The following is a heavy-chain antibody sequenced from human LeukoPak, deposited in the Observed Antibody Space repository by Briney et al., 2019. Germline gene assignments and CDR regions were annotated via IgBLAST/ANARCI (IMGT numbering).Heavy chain of an antibody. CDR3: AKVGIVAGRVSYYFDY. CDR1: GFTFDDYA. V-gene: IGHV3-9*01. J-gene: IGHJ4*02. CDR2: ISWNSGSI. Sequence: TGRSLRLSCAASGFTFDDYAMHWARQAPGKGLEWVSGISWNSGSIGYADSVKGRFTISRDNAKNSLYLQMNSLRAEDTALYYCAKVGIVAGRVSYYFDYWGQGTLVTVSS. D-gene: IGHD6-19*01.